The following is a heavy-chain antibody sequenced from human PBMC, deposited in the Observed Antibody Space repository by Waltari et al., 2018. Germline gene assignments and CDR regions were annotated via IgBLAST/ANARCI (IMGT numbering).Heavy chain of an antibody. D-gene: IGHD2-8*01. Sequence: QVQLQSSGPGLVKPSETLSLICNVPGASMSSYHWTWIRQSAGKGLEWIGHIYTSGSTNYNPSLESRVTMSIEPSENQFSLRLNSVTAADTGVYYCARSGYCSNGKCYQFLDYFDYWGQGTLVTVSS. J-gene: IGHJ4*02. CDR3: ARSGYCSNGKCYQFLDYFDY. CDR1: GASMSSYH. V-gene: IGHV4-4*07. CDR2: IYTSGST.